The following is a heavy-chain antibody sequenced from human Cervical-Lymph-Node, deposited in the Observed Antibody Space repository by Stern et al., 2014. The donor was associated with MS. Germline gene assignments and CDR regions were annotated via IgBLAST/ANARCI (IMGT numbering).Heavy chain of an antibody. Sequence: QVQLQESGPGLVKPSETLSLTCSVSGDSIRSYYWSWIRQPPGKGLEWIGYIHSSGSTNYNSSLKSRVTIAVDTSKNQFSLNLNSVTAADTAVYYCARGAETATPWDFWGQGTLVTVSS. CDR2: IHSSGST. CDR3: ARGAETATPWDF. D-gene: IGHD5-24*01. CDR1: GDSIRSYY. V-gene: IGHV4-59*01. J-gene: IGHJ4*02.